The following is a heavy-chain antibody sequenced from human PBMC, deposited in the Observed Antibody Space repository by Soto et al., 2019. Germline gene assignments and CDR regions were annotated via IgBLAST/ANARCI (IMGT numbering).Heavy chain of an antibody. CDR2: IVPIFGTP. V-gene: IGHV1-69*01. J-gene: IGHJ4*02. CDR3: ATDRKHREGYNYRLFD. CDR1: GDTFSSYA. D-gene: IGHD5-12*01. Sequence: QVQLVQSGSEVKKPGSSVKVSCKSSGDTFSSYAISWVRQAPGQGLEWMGGIVPIFGTPRYAPKFQDRVTITADESTNTAYMELSRLRSQDTAVYYCATDRKHREGYNYRLFDWGQGTLVAV.